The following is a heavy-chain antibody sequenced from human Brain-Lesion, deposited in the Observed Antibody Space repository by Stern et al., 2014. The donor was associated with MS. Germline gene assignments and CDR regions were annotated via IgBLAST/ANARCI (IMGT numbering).Heavy chain of an antibody. J-gene: IGHJ4*02. CDR2: SDHSGST. CDR3: ARFPASRPHVFDS. V-gene: IGHV4-4*02. D-gene: IGHD6-13*01. Sequence: VQLVESGPGLVKPSGTLSLTCAVSGGSISSSNWWSWVRQSPGKGLEWIGESDHSGSTIYNPSLKSRVTVSVDKSKNRFSRTLRSVTAADTAVYFCARFPASRPHVFDSWGQGTLVTVSS. CDR1: GGSISSSNW.